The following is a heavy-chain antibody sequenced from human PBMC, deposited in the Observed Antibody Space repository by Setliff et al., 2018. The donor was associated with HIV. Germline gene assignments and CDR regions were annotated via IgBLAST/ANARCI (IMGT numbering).Heavy chain of an antibody. CDR3: ARVRLELRQYWFDS. CDR1: GGSFSDYY. V-gene: IGHV4-34*01. CDR2: INHSGST. D-gene: IGHD1-7*01. J-gene: IGHJ5*01. Sequence: SETLSLTCAVYGGSFSDYYWSWIRQPPGKGLEWIGEINHSGSTNYNPSLKRRVAISVDTSKNQFSLKLNSVTAADTAVYYCARVRLELRQYWFDSWGQGSPVTVSS.